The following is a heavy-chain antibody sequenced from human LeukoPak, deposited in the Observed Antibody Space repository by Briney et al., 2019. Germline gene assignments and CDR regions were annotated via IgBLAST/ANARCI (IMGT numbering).Heavy chain of an antibody. CDR3: ARHGRPGYGGYENAFDI. V-gene: IGHV4-39*01. D-gene: IGHD5-12*01. CDR2: IYDSGDT. J-gene: IGHJ3*02. Sequence: PSETLSLTCTVSVGSISSSTYYWAWLRQPPGQGVEWVGNIYDSGDTYYTPSLKSRVTMFVDTSKTQFSLKLSPVTAADTAVYYCARHGRPGYGGYENAFDIWGQGTMVTVSS. CDR1: VGSISSSTYY.